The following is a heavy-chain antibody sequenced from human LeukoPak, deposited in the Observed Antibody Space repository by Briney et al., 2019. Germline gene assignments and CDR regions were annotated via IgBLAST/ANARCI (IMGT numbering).Heavy chain of an antibody. D-gene: IGHD3-10*01. CDR2: ISWDGGST. CDR3: ATDSYVSGSYYRLFY. Sequence: GGSLRLSCAASGFTLDDYAMHWVRQAPGKGLEWVSLISWDGGSTYYADSVKGRFTISRDNAKNTLYLQMNNLRAEDTAIYYCATDSYVSGSYYRLFYWGQGTLVTVSS. J-gene: IGHJ4*02. V-gene: IGHV3-43D*03. CDR1: GFTLDDYA.